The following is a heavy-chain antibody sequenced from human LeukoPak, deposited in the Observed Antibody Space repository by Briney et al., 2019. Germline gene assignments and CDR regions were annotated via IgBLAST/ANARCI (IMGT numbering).Heavy chain of an antibody. CDR1: GGSISSGSYC. CDR3: ARDLVSGYYGSGSYSYYFDY. CDR2: IHISGST. Sequence: SETLSLTCTVSGGSISSGSYCWSWIRQPAGKGLEWIGHIHISGSTNYNPSLKSRVTISLDKSKNQFSLKLSSVTAADTAVYYCARDLVSGYYGSGSYSYYFDYWGQGTLVTVSS. J-gene: IGHJ4*02. V-gene: IGHV4-61*09. D-gene: IGHD3-10*01.